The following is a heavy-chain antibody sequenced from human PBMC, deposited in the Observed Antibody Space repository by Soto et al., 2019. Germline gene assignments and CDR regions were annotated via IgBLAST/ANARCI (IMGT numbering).Heavy chain of an antibody. D-gene: IGHD2-21*02. CDR1: GYTFTSYG. CDR3: ARSERVVTAILNVDY. J-gene: IGHJ4*02. Sequence: ASVKVSCKASGYTFTSYGISWVRQAPGQGLEWMGWISAYNGNTNYAQKLQGRVTMTTDTSTSTAYMELRSLRSDDKAVYYCARSERVVTAILNVDYWGQGTMVTVSS. V-gene: IGHV1-18*04. CDR2: ISAYNGNT.